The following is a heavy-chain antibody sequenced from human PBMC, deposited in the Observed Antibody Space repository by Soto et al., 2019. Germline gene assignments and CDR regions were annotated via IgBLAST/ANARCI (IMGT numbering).Heavy chain of an antibody. Sequence: TLSLTCTVSGGSISSGGYYWSWIRQRPGKGLEWIGYIYYSGSTYYNPSLKSRVTISVDTSKNQFSLKLSSVTAADTAVYYCARNLYRVGFDYWGQGTLVTVSS. D-gene: IGHD3-16*01. CDR3: ARNLYRVGFDY. CDR2: IYYSGST. J-gene: IGHJ4*02. CDR1: GGSISSGGYY. V-gene: IGHV4-31*03.